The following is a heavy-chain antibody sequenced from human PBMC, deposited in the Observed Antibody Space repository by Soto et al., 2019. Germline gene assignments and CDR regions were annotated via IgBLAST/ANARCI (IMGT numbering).Heavy chain of an antibody. D-gene: IGHD3-22*01. CDR1: GFTFSSYA. Sequence: QVQLVESGGCVVQPGRSLRLSCAASGFTFSSYAMHWVREAPGKGLEWVAVISYDGSNKYYADSVKGRFTISRDNSKNTLYLQMNSLRAEDTAVYYCASLRIDYDTLDAFDIWGQGTMVTVSS. CDR3: ASLRIDYDTLDAFDI. CDR2: ISYDGSNK. V-gene: IGHV3-30-3*01. J-gene: IGHJ3*02.